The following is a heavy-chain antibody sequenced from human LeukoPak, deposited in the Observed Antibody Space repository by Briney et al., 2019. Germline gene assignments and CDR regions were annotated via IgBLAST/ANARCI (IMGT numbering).Heavy chain of an antibody. CDR1: GYRFTNYW. V-gene: IGHV5-51*01. CDR3: ARHDREYQLLDVFDI. CDR2: IYPGDSDT. D-gene: IGHD2-2*01. J-gene: IGHJ3*02. Sequence: GESLKISCKGSGYRFTNYWIGWVRQMPGKGLEWMGIIYPGDSDTRYRPSFQGQVTISADTSISTAYLQWSSLKASDTAMYYCARHDREYQLLDVFDIWGQGTMVTVSS.